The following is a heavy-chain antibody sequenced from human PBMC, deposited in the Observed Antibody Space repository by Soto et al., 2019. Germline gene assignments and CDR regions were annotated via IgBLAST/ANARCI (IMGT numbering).Heavy chain of an antibody. CDR2: IYYSGST. Sequence: PSETHSLTCTVSDGSIISSSRYWGWIQQPPGKGLEWIGSIYYSGSTYYNPSLKSRVTISVDTSKNQFSLKLSSVTAADTAVYYCARVYYGAGRKLQPRRRWFDPWGQGTLVTVSS. CDR3: ARVYYGAGRKLQPRRRWFDP. J-gene: IGHJ5*02. CDR1: DGSIISSSRY. V-gene: IGHV4-39*07. D-gene: IGHD3-10*01.